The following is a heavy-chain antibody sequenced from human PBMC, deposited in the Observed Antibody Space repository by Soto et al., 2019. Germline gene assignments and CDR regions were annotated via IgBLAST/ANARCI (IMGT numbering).Heavy chain of an antibody. J-gene: IGHJ5*02. CDR3: ARANCDILTGRGFDP. Sequence: ASVKVSCKASGYTFTSYDINWVRPATGQGLEWMGWMNPNSGNTGYAQKFQGRVTMTRNTSISTAYMELSSLRSEDTAVYYCARANCDILTGRGFDPWGQGTLVTVSS. CDR2: MNPNSGNT. CDR1: GYTFTSYD. D-gene: IGHD3-9*01. V-gene: IGHV1-8*01.